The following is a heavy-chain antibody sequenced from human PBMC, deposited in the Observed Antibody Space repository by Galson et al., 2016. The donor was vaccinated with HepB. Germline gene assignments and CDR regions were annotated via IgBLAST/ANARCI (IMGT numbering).Heavy chain of an antibody. D-gene: IGHD6-13*01. CDR1: GFTFSTYA. CDR2: INGNGDDA. V-gene: IGHV3-23*01. CDR3: ALVRAAHGF. Sequence: SLRLSCAGSGFTFSTYALSWVRQSPGRGLAWLSHINGNGDDAACVDSVRGRFTGSRDNSRNTVYLQMSNLKIEDAAIYYCALVRAAHGFWGQGTLVAVPS. J-gene: IGHJ4*02.